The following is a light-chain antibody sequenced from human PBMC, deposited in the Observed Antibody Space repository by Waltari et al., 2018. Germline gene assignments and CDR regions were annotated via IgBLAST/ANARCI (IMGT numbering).Light chain of an antibody. CDR3: AAWDDSLSGPV. CDR1: SSNIGNNA. Sequence: QSVLTQPPSVSEAPRQRVTISCSGSSSNIGNNAVNWYQQLPGKAPKLLIYYEDLLPSGVSDRFSGSKSGTSASLAISGLQSEDEADYYCAAWDDSLSGPVFGGGTKLTVL. CDR2: YED. V-gene: IGLV1-36*01. J-gene: IGLJ2*01.